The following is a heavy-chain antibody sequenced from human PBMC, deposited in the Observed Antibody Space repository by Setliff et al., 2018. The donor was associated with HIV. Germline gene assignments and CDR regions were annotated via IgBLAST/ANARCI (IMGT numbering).Heavy chain of an antibody. D-gene: IGHD6-19*01. Sequence: GESLKTSCAVSAYSSTTSLITWGRQMPRKGLGGMGRIAPSDSYTDYSPSFEGHVTISFDKSVSTAYLQWSSRKASDTAMYYCARLEVAGAYSYYYLDVWGKGTTVTVSS. J-gene: IGHJ6*03. CDR1: AYSSTTSL. CDR2: IAPSDSYT. V-gene: IGHV5-10-1*01. CDR3: ARLEVAGAYSYYYLDV.